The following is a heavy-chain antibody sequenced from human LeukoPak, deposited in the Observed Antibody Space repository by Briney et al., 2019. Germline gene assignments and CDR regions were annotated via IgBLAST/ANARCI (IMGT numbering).Heavy chain of an antibody. CDR3: AREGGTYSDYYYYYMDV. CDR2: ISAYTGDT. D-gene: IGHD1-26*01. CDR1: GYTFSNYG. J-gene: IGHJ6*03. Sequence: GASVKVSCKASGYTFSNYGVSWVRQAPGQGLEWMGWISAYTGDTDYARTLQGRVTMTTDTSTNTAYMELRTLRSDDTAVYYCAREGGTYSDYYYYYMDVWGKGTTVTV. V-gene: IGHV1-18*01.